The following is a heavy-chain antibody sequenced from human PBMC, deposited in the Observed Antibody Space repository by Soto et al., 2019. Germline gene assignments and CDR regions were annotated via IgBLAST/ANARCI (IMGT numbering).Heavy chain of an antibody. V-gene: IGHV1-46*01. J-gene: IGHJ4*02. D-gene: IGHD3-22*01. Sequence: GASVKVSCKASGYTFTSYYMHWVRQAPGQGLEWVGIINPSGGSTSYAQKFQGRVILTRDTSTSTVYMELSSLRSEDTAVYYCARGVNYDSSGYYLAYWGQGTLVTVSS. CDR3: ARGVNYDSSGYYLAY. CDR2: INPSGGST. CDR1: GYTFTSYY.